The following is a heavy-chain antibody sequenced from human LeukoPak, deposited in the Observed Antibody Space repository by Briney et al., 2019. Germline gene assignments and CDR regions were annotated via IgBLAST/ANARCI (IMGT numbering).Heavy chain of an antibody. Sequence: GGSLRLSCAASGFTFSSYEMNWVRQAPGKGLEWVSYISSSGSTIYYADSVKGRFTISRDNAKNSLYLQMNSLRAEDTAVYYCARVIGGGAFDIWGQGTMVTVSS. CDR1: GFTFSSYE. J-gene: IGHJ3*02. V-gene: IGHV3-48*03. CDR2: ISSSGSTI. CDR3: ARVIGGGAFDI. D-gene: IGHD3-10*01.